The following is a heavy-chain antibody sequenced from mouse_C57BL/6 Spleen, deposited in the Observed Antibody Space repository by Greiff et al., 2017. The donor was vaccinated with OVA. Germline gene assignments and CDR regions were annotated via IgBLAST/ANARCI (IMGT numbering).Heavy chain of an antibody. Sequence: EVQLQQSGPELVKPGASVKIPCKASGYTFTDYNMDWVKQSHGKSLEWIGDINPNNGGTIYNQKFKGKATLTVDKSSSTAYMELRSLTSEDTAVYYCAREAGTRYYFDYWGQGTTLTVSS. CDR3: AREAGTRYYFDY. D-gene: IGHD4-1*01. J-gene: IGHJ2*01. CDR2: INPNNGGT. V-gene: IGHV1-18*01. CDR1: GYTFTDYN.